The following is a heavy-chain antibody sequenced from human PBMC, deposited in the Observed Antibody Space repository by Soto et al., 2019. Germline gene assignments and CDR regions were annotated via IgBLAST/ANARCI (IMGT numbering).Heavy chain of an antibody. V-gene: IGHV4-59*02. CDR3: ARMATFGSLNSFDP. D-gene: IGHD3-16*01. J-gene: IGHJ5*02. CDR2: GYGGYA. CDR1: GVSVGTFF. Sequence: SETLSLTCTVSGVSVGTFFWSWIRQTPGGGLDVIAHGYGGYAHYSPSLQSRIRVSTDTSKNQFSLQLKSVTAADTAVYFCARMATFGSLNSFDPWGQGTLVTVSS.